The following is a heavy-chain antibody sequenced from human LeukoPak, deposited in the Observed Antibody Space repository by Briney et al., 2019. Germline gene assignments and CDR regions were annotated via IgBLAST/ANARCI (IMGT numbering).Heavy chain of an antibody. CDR1: GFTFSSYA. J-gene: IGHJ4*02. Sequence: GGSLRLSCAASGFTFSSYAMNWVRQAPGRGLEWVSYIGPSGTAIYYADSVKGRFTISRDNARNSLYLQMNILRAEDTAVYYCARETDSTLFDYWGQGTLVTVSS. CDR2: IGPSGTAI. V-gene: IGHV3-48*03. D-gene: IGHD2-2*01. CDR3: ARETDSTLFDY.